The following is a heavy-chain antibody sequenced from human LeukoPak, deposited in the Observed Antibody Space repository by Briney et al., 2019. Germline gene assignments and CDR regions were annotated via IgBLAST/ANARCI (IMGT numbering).Heavy chain of an antibody. V-gene: IGHV7-4-1*02. CDR2: INTNTGNP. J-gene: IGHJ4*02. CDR1: GYTFTSYA. CDR3: ARDNDVAGLWFGELRGIDY. D-gene: IGHD3-10*01. Sequence: EASVKVSCKASGYTFTSYAMNWVRQAPGQGLEWMGWINTNTGNPTYAQGFTGRFVFSLDTSVSTAYLQISSLKAEDTAVYYCARDNDVAGLWFGELRGIDYWGQGTLVTVSS.